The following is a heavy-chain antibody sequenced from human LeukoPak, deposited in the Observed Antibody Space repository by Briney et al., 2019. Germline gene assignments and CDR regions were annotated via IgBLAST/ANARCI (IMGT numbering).Heavy chain of an antibody. D-gene: IGHD4-17*01. V-gene: IGHV4-30-4*08. CDR2: IYYSGST. J-gene: IGHJ4*02. CDR3: ARGRHDAYGDPFDY. Sequence: SWVRQPPGKGLEWIGYIYYSGSTYYNPSLKSRVAISVDTSKNQFSLKLSSVTAADTAVYYCARGRHDAYGDPFDYWGQGTLVTVSS.